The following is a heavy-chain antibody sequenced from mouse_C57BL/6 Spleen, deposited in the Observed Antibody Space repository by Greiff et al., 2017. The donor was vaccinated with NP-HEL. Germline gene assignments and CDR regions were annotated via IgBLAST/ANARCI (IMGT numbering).Heavy chain of an antibody. CDR1: GFSFNTYA. D-gene: IGHD3-1*01. CDR3: VRHEGA. V-gene: IGHV10-1*01. Sequence: EVKLMESGGGLVQPKGSLKLSCAASGFSFNTYAMNWVRQAPGKGLEWVARIRSKSNNYATYYAESVKDRFTISRDDSESMLYLQMNNLKAEATAMYYCVRHEGAWGQGTLVTVSA. CDR2: IRSKSNNYAT. J-gene: IGHJ3*01.